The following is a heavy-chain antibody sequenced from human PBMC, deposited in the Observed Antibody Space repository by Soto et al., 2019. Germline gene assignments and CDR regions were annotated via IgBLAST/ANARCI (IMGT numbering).Heavy chain of an antibody. V-gene: IGHV5-51*01. CDR1: GYSFTSYW. D-gene: IGHD4-17*01. J-gene: IGHJ3*02. CDR3: ARPPTVTTMGVDPFDI. Sequence: GESLKISCKGSGYSFTSYWIGWVRQMPGKGLEWMGIIYPDDSDTRYSPSFQGQVTISADKSISTAYLQWSSLKASDTAMYYCARPPTVTTMGVDPFDIWGQGTMVTVSS. CDR2: IYPDDSDT.